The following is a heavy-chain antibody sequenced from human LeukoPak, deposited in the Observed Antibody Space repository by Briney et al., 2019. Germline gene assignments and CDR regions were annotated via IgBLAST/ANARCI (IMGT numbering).Heavy chain of an antibody. J-gene: IGHJ4*02. V-gene: IGHV4-30-2*01. Sequence: PSQTLSLTCTVSGGSISSGGYYWSWIRQPPGKGLEWIGYIYHSGSTYYNPSLKSRVTISVDRSKNQFSLKLSSVTAADTAVYYCARDPLYSSSPGYWGQGTLVTVSS. CDR3: ARDPLYSSSPGY. CDR2: IYHSGST. CDR1: GGSISSGGYY. D-gene: IGHD6-6*01.